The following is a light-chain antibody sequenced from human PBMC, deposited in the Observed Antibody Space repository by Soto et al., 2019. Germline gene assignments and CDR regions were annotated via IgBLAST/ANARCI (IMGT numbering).Light chain of an antibody. CDR3: QQYNSYSHT. J-gene: IGKJ5*01. V-gene: IGKV1-5*03. CDR1: QSISSW. CDR2: KAS. Sequence: DIHMTQSPSTLSASVGYTVTVTCRAGQSISSWLAWYQQKPGKAPKLLIYKASSLESGVPSRFRGSGSGTEFTLTISSLQPDDFETYYCQQYNSYSHTFGQGTRLEIK.